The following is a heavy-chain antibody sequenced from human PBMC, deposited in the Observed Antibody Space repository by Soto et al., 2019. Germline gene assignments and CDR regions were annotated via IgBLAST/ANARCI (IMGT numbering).Heavy chain of an antibody. Sequence: GGSLRLSCAASGFTFSTYSMNWVRQAPGKGLEWVSSISPSGSNKYYTASVKGRFTVSRDNAENSLYLQMNSLRAEDTAVYYCARPHCTSATCDLAWYYYGMDVWGQGTTVTVYS. D-gene: IGHD2-2*01. CDR1: GFTFSTYS. CDR2: ISPSGSNK. CDR3: ARPHCTSATCDLAWYYYGMDV. V-gene: IGHV3-21*01. J-gene: IGHJ6*02.